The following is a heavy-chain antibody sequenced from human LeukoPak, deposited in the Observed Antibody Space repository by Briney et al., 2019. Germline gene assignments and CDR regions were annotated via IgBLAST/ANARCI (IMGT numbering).Heavy chain of an antibody. Sequence: PGGSLRLSCAVSGFTVSGNYMSWVRQAPGKGLEWVSVIYSGGSTHSADSVKGRFTISRDNSKNTLYLQMNNVRAEDTAVYYCARDEGYYDSSGYYYDYWGQGTLVTVSS. CDR1: GFTVSGNY. V-gene: IGHV3-66*02. CDR2: IYSGGST. J-gene: IGHJ4*02. D-gene: IGHD3-22*01. CDR3: ARDEGYYDSSGYYYDY.